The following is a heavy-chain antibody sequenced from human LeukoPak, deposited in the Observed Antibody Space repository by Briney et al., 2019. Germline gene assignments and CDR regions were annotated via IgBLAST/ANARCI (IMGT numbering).Heavy chain of an antibody. V-gene: IGHV4-59*01. J-gene: IGHJ3*01. CDR3: ARDPNKVTKGFDV. CDR2: IYPIGST. Sequence: PSETLSLTCTVSDDSFSTYYWTWIRHPPGKGLEWIGDIYPIGSTNYNPSLKSRVTITVDTSKNQFSLKITSVTAADTAVYYCARDPNKVTKGFDVWGQGTLVTVSS. CDR1: DDSFSTYY. D-gene: IGHD4-17*01.